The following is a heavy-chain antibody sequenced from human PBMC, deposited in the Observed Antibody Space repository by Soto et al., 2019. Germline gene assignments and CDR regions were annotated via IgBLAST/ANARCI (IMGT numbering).Heavy chain of an antibody. CDR2: IYHSGST. CDR3: ARDLGSGSYGY. Sequence: SETLSLTCVVSGYSISSGYYWGWIRQPPGKGLEWIGNIYHSGSTYYNPSLKSRLTISVAPSKNQFSLKLYSVTAADTAVYYCARDLGSGSYGYWGQGALVTVSS. V-gene: IGHV4-38-2*02. CDR1: GYSISSGYY. J-gene: IGHJ4*02. D-gene: IGHD3-10*01.